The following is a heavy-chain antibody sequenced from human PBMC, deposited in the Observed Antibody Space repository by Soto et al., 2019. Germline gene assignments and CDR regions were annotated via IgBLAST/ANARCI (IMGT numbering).Heavy chain of an antibody. J-gene: IGHJ4*02. CDR1: GFTFSSYG. Sequence: LRLSCAASGFTFSSYGMHWVRQAPGKGREWVAVISYDGSNKYYTDSVKGRFTISRDNSKNTLYLQMNSLRAEDTAVYYCAKDLALPRLAAVGSFDYWGQGTLVTVSS. CDR2: ISYDGSNK. CDR3: AKDLALPRLAAVGSFDY. D-gene: IGHD6-13*01. V-gene: IGHV3-30*18.